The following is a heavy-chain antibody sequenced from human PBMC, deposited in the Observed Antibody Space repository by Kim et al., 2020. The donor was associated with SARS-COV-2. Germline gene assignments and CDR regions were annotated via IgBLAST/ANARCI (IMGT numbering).Heavy chain of an antibody. V-gene: IGHV3-11*06. CDR3: ASMGGIVVVPAAIPRWYFDL. D-gene: IGHD2-2*02. CDR2: ISSSSSYT. CDR1: GFTFSDYY. J-gene: IGHJ2*01. Sequence: GGSLRLSCAASGFTFSDYYMSWIRQAPGKGLEWVSYISSSSSYTNYADSVKGRFTISRDNAKNSLYLQMNSLRAEDTAVYYCASMGGIVVVPAAIPRWYFDLWGRGTLVTVSS.